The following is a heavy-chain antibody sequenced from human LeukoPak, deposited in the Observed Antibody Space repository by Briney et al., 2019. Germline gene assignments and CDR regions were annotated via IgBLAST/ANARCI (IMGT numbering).Heavy chain of an antibody. V-gene: IGHV4-39*01. CDR3: ARHYVWGSNRYYPFDY. J-gene: IGHJ4*02. Sequence: GSLRLSCAASGFTFSSYAMHWVRQPPGKGLEWIGSVYYSGNTYYCPSLKSRVTISIDTSKNQLSLRLTSVTAPDTAVYYCARHYVWGSNRYYPFDYWGQGTLVTVSS. CDR2: VYYSGNT. CDR1: GFTFSSYAMH. D-gene: IGHD3-16*02.